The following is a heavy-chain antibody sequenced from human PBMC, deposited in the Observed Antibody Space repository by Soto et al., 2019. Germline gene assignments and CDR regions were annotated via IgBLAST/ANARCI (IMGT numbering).Heavy chain of an antibody. Sequence: QVQLVESGGGVVQPGRSLRLSCAASGFTFSSYGMHWVRQAPGKGLEWVAVISYDGSNKYYADSVKGRFTISRDNSKNTLYLQMNSLRAEDTAVYYCAKAHAMVVVAATPSPGFDYWGQGTLVTVSS. D-gene: IGHD2-15*01. CDR1: GFTFSSYG. J-gene: IGHJ4*02. CDR2: ISYDGSNK. V-gene: IGHV3-30*18. CDR3: AKAHAMVVVAATPSPGFDY.